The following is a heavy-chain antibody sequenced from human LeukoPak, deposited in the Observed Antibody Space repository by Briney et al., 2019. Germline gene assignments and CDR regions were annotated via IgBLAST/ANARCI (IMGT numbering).Heavy chain of an antibody. CDR3: ARHAEYNSGWHFYLDH. CDR1: GVSTTNGIYY. J-gene: IGHJ4*02. Sequence: SETLSLTCTVSGVSTTNGIYYWAWLRQPPGTGLEWIGSVHNVGSTYYNLSLRSRVTMSIDTSKTQFSLRLNSVTAADTAVYYCARHAEYNSGWHFYLDHWGQGILVTVSS. CDR2: VHNVGST. D-gene: IGHD6-19*01. V-gene: IGHV4-39*01.